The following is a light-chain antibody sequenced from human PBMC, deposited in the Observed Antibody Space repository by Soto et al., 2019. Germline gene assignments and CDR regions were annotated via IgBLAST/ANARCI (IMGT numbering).Light chain of an antibody. Sequence: EIVLTQSPGTLSLSPGERATLSCRTSQSVSSSYLAWYQQKPGQAPRLLIYGASSRATGIPDRFSGSGSGTEFPLTISRLEPEDFAVYYCQQYGSSPTYTFGQGTKLDIK. CDR3: QQYGSSPTYT. V-gene: IGKV3-20*01. CDR1: QSVSSSY. CDR2: GAS. J-gene: IGKJ2*01.